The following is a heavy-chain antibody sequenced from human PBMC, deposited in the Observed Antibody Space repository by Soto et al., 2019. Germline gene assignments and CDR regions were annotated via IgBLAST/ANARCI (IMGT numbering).Heavy chain of an antibody. J-gene: IGHJ4*02. V-gene: IGHV1-18*04. CDR2: ISAYNGNT. D-gene: IGHD3-16*01. CDR1: GYTFTSYG. CDR3: ARDHRRGRWPQFRDGQVYFDY. Sequence: QVQLVQSGAEVKKPGASVKVSCKASGYTFTSYGISWVRQAPGQGLEWMGWISAYNGNTNYAQKLQGRVTMTTDTSTSTAYMELRSLRSDDTAVYYCARDHRRGRWPQFRDGQVYFDYWGQGTLVTVSS.